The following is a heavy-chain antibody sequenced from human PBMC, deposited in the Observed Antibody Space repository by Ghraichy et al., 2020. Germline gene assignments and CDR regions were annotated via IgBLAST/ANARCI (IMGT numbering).Heavy chain of an antibody. D-gene: IGHD6-6*01. CDR2: IYYSGST. CDR1: GGSTSSYY. Sequence: SETLSLTCTVSGGSTSSYYWSWIRQPPGKGLEWIGYIYYSGSTNYNPSLKSRVTISVDTSKNQFSLKLSSVTAADTAVYYCARVHRFEYSSSWRTDYYYYMDVWGKGTTVTVSS. V-gene: IGHV4-59*01. J-gene: IGHJ6*03. CDR3: ARVHRFEYSSSWRTDYYYYMDV.